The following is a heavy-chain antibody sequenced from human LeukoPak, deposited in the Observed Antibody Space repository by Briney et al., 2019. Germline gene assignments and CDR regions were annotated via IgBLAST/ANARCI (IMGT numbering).Heavy chain of an antibody. CDR1: GGSISSSSNY. CDR3: ARPNGVAAAGTRFDY. V-gene: IGHV4-39*01. Sequence: SQTLSLTCTVSGGSISSSSNYWGWIRQPPGKGLEWIGTIYYSGSTYYKPSLKSRVTISVGTSKNQISLKLSSVTAADTAVYYCARPNGVAAAGTRFDYWGQGTLVTVSS. CDR2: IYYSGST. J-gene: IGHJ4*02. D-gene: IGHD6-13*01.